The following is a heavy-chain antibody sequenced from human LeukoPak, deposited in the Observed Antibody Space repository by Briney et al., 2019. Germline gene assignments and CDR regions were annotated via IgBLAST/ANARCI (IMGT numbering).Heavy chain of an antibody. V-gene: IGHV4-30-4*01. Sequence: SETLSLTCTVSGGSISSGDSSWSWIRQPPGKGLEWIGYIYSSGDTYYNPSLKSRVTISVDTSKNQFSLRLSSVTAADTVVYYCARTPGYCSGTSCYIGYWGQGTLVTVSS. CDR1: GGSISSGDSS. J-gene: IGHJ4*02. CDR2: IYSSGDT. CDR3: ARTPGYCSGTSCYIGY. D-gene: IGHD2-2*02.